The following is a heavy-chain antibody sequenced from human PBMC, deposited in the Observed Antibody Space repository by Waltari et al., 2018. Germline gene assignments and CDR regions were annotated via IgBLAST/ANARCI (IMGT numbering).Heavy chain of an antibody. D-gene: IGHD3-10*01. J-gene: IGHJ4*02. CDR2: IYIGGSG. Sequence: EVQLVESGGGLVQPGGSLRLSRAASGLTVSRNFMSWVRQAPGKGLEWVSVIYIGGSGYYADSVKGRFTISRDNSKNTVYLQMNSLRAEDTAVYYCARDTSGTKGAFDYWGQGTLVTVSS. V-gene: IGHV3-66*01. CDR3: ARDTSGTKGAFDY. CDR1: GLTVSRNF.